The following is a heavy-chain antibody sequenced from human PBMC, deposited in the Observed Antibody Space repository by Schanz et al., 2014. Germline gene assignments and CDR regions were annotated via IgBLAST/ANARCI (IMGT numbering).Heavy chain of an antibody. J-gene: IGHJ3*02. CDR1: GFTFSSYG. CDR2: ISSSSSYI. CDR3: ARENLNWEAFDI. Sequence: EVQLVESGGGLVKPGGSLRLSCAASGFTFSSYGMNWVRQAPGKGLEWVSYISSSSSYIYYADSMKGRFTISRDNAKNSLYLQMNGLRPEDTAVYYCARENLNWEAFDIWGQGTVVTVSS. V-gene: IGHV3-21*04. D-gene: IGHD7-27*01.